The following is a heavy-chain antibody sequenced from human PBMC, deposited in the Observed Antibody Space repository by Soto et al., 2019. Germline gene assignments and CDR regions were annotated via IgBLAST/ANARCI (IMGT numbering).Heavy chain of an antibody. D-gene: IGHD1-1*01. CDR2: ISYDASNK. V-gene: IGHV3-30-3*01. Sequence: QVQLVESGGGVVQPGRSLRLSCAASGFTFNNYAMHWVRQAPGKGLEWVAIISYDASNKYYADSVKGRFTISRDKSKNTLYLTMNSLTADDTDVYYCARGYRINSAGFDYWGQGTLVTVSS. J-gene: IGHJ4*02. CDR1: GFTFNNYA. CDR3: ARGYRINSAGFDY.